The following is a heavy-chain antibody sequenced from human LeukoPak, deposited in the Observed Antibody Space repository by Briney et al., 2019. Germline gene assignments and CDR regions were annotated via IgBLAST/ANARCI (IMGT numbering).Heavy chain of an antibody. CDR2: IYYSGRT. CDR3: ARVGDYDSSDTDIPEENAFDI. CDR1: GGSISSSSYY. Sequence: SETLSLTCTVSGGSISSSSYYWGWLRQPPGKGLEWIGSIYYSGRTYYTPSLKSRVTISVDTSKNQFSLNLSSVTAADTAVYYCARVGDYDSSDTDIPEENAFDIWGQGTMVTVSS. V-gene: IGHV4-39*07. J-gene: IGHJ3*02. D-gene: IGHD3-22*01.